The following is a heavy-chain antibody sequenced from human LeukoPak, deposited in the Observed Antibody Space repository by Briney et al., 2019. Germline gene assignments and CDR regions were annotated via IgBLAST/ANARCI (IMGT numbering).Heavy chain of an antibody. CDR1: GFTFSSYS. CDR2: ISSSSSYI. J-gene: IGHJ4*02. D-gene: IGHD6-13*01. Sequence: GGSLRLSCAASGFTFSSYSMNWVRQAPGKGLEWVSSISSSSSYIYYADSVKGRFTISRDNAKNSLYLQMNSLRAEDTAVYYCARSLRAAGLTPFDYWGQGTLVTVSS. V-gene: IGHV3-21*01. CDR3: ARSLRAAGLTPFDY.